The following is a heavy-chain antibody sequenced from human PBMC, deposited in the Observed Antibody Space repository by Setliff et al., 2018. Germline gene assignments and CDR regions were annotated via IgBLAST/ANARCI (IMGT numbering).Heavy chain of an antibody. CDR3: AKGFDYGSGICDY. V-gene: IGHV3-23*01. CDR2: ITGNGGGA. CDR1: GLSYSTYS. D-gene: IGHD3-10*01. Sequence: SLRLSCTASGLSYSTYSMTWVRQAPGKGLEWVSTITGNGGGAFYADSVEGRFTISRDNPKNTLYLQMNGLRAEDTAVYYCAKGFDYGSGICDYWGQGTPVTVSS. J-gene: IGHJ4*02.